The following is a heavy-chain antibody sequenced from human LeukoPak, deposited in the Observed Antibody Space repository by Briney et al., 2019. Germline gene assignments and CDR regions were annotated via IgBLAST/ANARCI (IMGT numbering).Heavy chain of an antibody. CDR2: FDPEDGEK. CDR3: ATVGSQMRRDWSDY. D-gene: IGHD2-21*01. J-gene: IGHJ4*02. V-gene: IGHV1-24*01. Sequence: ASVKVSFKVSGYTLTELSMHWVRQAPGKGREWMGGFDPEDGEKIYEQKFQGRVTMTEDTSTDTAYMELSSLRSEDTAVYYCATVGSQMRRDWSDYWGQGTLVTVSS. CDR1: GYTLTELS.